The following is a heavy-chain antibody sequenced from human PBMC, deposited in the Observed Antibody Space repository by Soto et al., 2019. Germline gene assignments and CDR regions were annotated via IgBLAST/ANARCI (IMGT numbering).Heavy chain of an antibody. V-gene: IGHV4-30-4*01. D-gene: IGHD2-8*01. J-gene: IGHJ5*02. Sequence: PSETLSLTCTVSGGSISSGDYYWSWIRQPPGKGLEWIGYIYYSGSTYYNPSLKSRVTISVDTSKNQFSLKLSSVTAADTAVYYCARTPIVLMVYATWGQGTLVTVSS. CDR1: GGSISSGDYY. CDR2: IYYSGST. CDR3: ARTPIVLMVYAT.